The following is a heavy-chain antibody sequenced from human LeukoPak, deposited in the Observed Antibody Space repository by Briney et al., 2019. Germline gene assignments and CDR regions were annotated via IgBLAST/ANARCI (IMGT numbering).Heavy chain of an antibody. CDR3: ARGYGSGPYYYYGMDV. CDR1: GGSFSGYY. Sequence: SETLSLTCAVYGGSFSGYYWSWIRQPPGKGLEWIGEINHSGSTNYNPSLKSRVTISVDRSKNQFSLKLSSVTAADTAVYYCARGYGSGPYYYYGMDVWGQGTTVTVSS. CDR2: INHSGST. D-gene: IGHD3-10*01. V-gene: IGHV4-34*01. J-gene: IGHJ6*02.